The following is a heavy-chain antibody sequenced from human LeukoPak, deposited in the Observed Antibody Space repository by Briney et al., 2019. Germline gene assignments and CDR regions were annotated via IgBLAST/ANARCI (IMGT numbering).Heavy chain of an antibody. CDR1: GGSISSGDYY. Sequence: PSQTLSLTCTVSGGSISSGDYYRNWIRQPPGKGLEWIGYIYYSGSTYYNPSLKSRVTISVDTSKNQFSLRLSSVTAADTAVYYCAREVTTTVNYYYYYYGMDVWGQGTTVTVSS. D-gene: IGHD4-17*01. CDR3: AREVTTTVNYYYYYYGMDV. J-gene: IGHJ6*02. CDR2: IYYSGST. V-gene: IGHV4-30-4*01.